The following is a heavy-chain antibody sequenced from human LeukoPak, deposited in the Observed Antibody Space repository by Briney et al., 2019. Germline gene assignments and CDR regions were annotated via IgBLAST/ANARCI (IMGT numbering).Heavy chain of an antibody. V-gene: IGHV4-31*03. CDR3: ARSSYGYCFDY. D-gene: IGHD3-22*01. CDR2: IYYSGST. CDR1: GGSISSGGYY. Sequence: PSQTLSLTCTVSGGSISSGGYYWSWIRQHPGKGLEWIGYIYYSGSTYYNPSLKSRVTISVDTSKNQFSLKLSSVTAADTAVYYCARSSYGYCFDYWGQGTLATVSS. J-gene: IGHJ4*02.